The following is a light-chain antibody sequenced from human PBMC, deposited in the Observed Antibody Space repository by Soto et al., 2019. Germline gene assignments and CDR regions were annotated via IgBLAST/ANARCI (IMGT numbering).Light chain of an antibody. J-gene: IGLJ2*01. CDR2: SNN. Sequence: QPVLTQPPSASGTPGQRVTISCSGISSNIGSNTVNWYQQLPGTAPKLLIYSNNQRPSGVPDRFSGSKSDTSASLAISGLQSEDEADYYCAAWDDSLNGVVFGGGTKVTVL. V-gene: IGLV1-44*01. CDR1: SSNIGSNT. CDR3: AAWDDSLNGVV.